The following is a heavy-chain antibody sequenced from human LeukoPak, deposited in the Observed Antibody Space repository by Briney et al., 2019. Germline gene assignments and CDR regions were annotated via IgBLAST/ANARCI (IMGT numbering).Heavy chain of an antibody. CDR3: ARRSKYSSSSGYFDY. CDR2: IYYSGST. J-gene: IGHJ4*02. D-gene: IGHD6-6*01. CDR1: GGSFSSSSYY. V-gene: IGHV4-39*01. Sequence: SETLSPTCAVYGGSFSSSSYYWGWIRQPPGKGLEWIGSIYYSGSTYYNPSLKSRVTISVDTSKNQFSLKLSSVTAADTAVYYCARRSKYSSSSGYFDYWGQGTLVTVSS.